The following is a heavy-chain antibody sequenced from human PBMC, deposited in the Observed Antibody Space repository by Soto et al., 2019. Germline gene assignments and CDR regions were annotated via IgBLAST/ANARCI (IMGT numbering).Heavy chain of an antibody. CDR2: INHNGDS. Sequence: QVHLQQWGAGLLKPSETLSLTCGVYGGSFGTSYWAWIRQSPEKGLEWIGEINHNGDSNYNPSLKMRVHISLDMSENQFSLKLTPVAAADTAVYYCARVTRFPDAFDIWGQGTPVIVSS. CDR3: ARVTRFPDAFDI. J-gene: IGHJ3*02. V-gene: IGHV4-34*01. CDR1: GGSFGTSY.